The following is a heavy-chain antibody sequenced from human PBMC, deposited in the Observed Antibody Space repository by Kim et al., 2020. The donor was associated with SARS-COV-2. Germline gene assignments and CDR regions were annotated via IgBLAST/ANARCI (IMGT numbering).Heavy chain of an antibody. CDR2: ISYDGSNK. CDR3: ARDGGVAARPYYYYYGM. J-gene: IGHJ6*01. CDR1: GFTFSSYA. V-gene: IGHV3-30-3*01. D-gene: IGHD6-6*01. Sequence: GGSLRLSCAASGFTFSSYAMHWVRQAPGKGLEWVAVISYDGSNKYYADSVKGRFTISRDNSKNTLYLQMNSLRAEDTAVYYCARDGGVAARPYYYYYGM.